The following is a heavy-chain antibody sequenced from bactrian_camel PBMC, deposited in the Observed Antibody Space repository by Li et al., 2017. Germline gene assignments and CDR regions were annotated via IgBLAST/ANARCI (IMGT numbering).Heavy chain of an antibody. Sequence: HVQLVESGGGSVQAGGSLRLSCVVSGLGVSDICMGWFRHAPGKEREWISSILTPGTTSYADSVKGRFTISHDNAKNTVYLQMNSLKPEDTAMYYCAQCITPRSAVPVANWLDYWARGPRSPSP. J-gene: IGHJ4*01. D-gene: IGHD5*01. CDR2: ILTPGTT. V-gene: IGHV3S53*01. CDR1: GLGVSDIC.